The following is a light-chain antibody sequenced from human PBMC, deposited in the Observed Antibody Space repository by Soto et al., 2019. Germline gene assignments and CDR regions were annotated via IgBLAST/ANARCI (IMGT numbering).Light chain of an antibody. CDR3: QQYGNAPWT. CDR2: AAS. J-gene: IGKJ1*01. V-gene: IGKV3-20*01. CDR1: QRVTGSY. Sequence: PGERATLSCRASQRVTGSYLAWYQQKPGQPPRLLIYAASSRATGIPDRLSGSGSGTDFTLTISRLEPEDLAVYYCQQYGNAPWTFGQGTKVEIK.